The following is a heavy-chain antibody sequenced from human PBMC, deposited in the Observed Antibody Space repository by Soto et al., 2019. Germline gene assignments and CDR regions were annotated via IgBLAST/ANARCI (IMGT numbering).Heavy chain of an antibody. V-gene: IGHV1-2*02. CDR1: GYTFTGYY. J-gene: IGHJ5*02. CDR2: INPNSGGT. D-gene: IGHD3-10*01. CDR3: AADPSGSSRP. Sequence: GASVKVSCKASGYTFTGYYMHWVRQAPGQGLEWMGWINPNSGGTNYAQKFQGRVTMTRDTSISTAYMELSSLRSEDTAVYYCAADPSGSSRPWGQGTQVTVSS.